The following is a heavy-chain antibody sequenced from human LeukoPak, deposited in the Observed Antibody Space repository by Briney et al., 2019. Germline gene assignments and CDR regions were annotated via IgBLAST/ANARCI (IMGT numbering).Heavy chain of an antibody. CDR2: IKEDGGAK. Sequence: PGGSLRLSCATSGFTFSDYWMSWVRQAPEKGLEWVANIKEDGGAKNYVDSVKDRFTISRDNAKNSLYLQMNSLRAEDTALYYCATDSRIVGATGSNDYWGQGTLVTVSS. J-gene: IGHJ4*02. D-gene: IGHD1-26*01. CDR1: GFTFSDYW. V-gene: IGHV3-7*03. CDR3: ATDSRIVGATGSNDY.